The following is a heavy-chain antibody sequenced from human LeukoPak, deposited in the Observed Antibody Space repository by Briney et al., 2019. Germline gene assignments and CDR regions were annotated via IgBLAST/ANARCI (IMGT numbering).Heavy chain of an antibody. CDR2: IYYSGST. V-gene: IGHV4-39*01. CDR3: ARVPLGYCSSTSCYGGDRNWFDP. J-gene: IGHJ5*02. Sequence: PSETLSLTCTVSGGSISSSSYYWGWIRQPPGKGLEWIGSIYYSGSTYYNPSLKSRVTISVDTSKNQFSLKLSSVTAADTAVYYCARVPLGYCSSTSCYGGDRNWFDPWGQGTLVTVSS. CDR1: GGSISSSSYY. D-gene: IGHD2-2*01.